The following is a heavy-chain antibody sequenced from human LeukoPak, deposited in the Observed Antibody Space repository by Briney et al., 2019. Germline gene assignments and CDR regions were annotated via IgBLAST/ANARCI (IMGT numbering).Heavy chain of an antibody. Sequence: PSETLSLTCAVSGGSISSGGYSWSWIRQPPGKGLEWIGYIYHSGSTYYNPSLKSRVTISVDTSKNQFSLKLSSVTAADTAVYYCARRSSDYGDDWYFDLWGRGTLVTVSS. J-gene: IGHJ2*01. V-gene: IGHV4-30-2*01. D-gene: IGHD4-17*01. CDR3: ARRSSDYGDDWYFDL. CDR2: IYHSGST. CDR1: GGSISSGGYS.